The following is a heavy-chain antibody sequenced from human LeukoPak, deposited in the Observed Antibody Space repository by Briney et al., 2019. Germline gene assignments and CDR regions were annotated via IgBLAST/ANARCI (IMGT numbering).Heavy chain of an antibody. CDR2: INHSGST. CDR3: ARVGYCSSTSCLDY. J-gene: IGHJ4*02. V-gene: IGHV4-34*01. Sequence: SETLSLTCAVYGGSFSGYYWSWIRQPPGKGLEWIGEINHSGSTNYNPSLKSRVTISVDTSKNQFSLKLSSVTAADTAVYYCARVGYCSSTSCLDYWGQGTLDTVSS. D-gene: IGHD2-2*01. CDR1: GGSFSGYY.